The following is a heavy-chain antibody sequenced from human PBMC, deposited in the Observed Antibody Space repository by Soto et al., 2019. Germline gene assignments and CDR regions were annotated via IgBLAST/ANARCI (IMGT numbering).Heavy chain of an antibody. CDR1: GGSINSYY. Sequence: QVQLQESGPGLVKPSETLSLTCTVSGGSINSYYWSWIRQPPGKGLEWIGYIYYSGSTNYNPSLKIRVTISVDTSKNQFSLKLSSVTAADTAVYYGARRYGSCFDYWGQGTLVTVSS. D-gene: IGHD1-26*01. CDR3: ARRYGSCFDY. J-gene: IGHJ4*02. CDR2: IYYSGST. V-gene: IGHV4-59*01.